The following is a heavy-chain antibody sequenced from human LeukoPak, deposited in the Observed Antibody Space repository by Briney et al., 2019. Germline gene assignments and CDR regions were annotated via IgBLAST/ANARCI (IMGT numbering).Heavy chain of an antibody. CDR2: IYYSGST. D-gene: IGHD1-26*01. CDR1: GGSISSSSYY. J-gene: IGHJ4*02. CDR3: ASTGEVGATVDY. V-gene: IGHV4-39*01. Sequence: SETLSLTCIVSGGSISSSSYYWGWIRQPPGKGLEWIGSIYYSGSTYYNPSLKSRVTISVDTSKNQFSLKLSSVTAADTAVYYCASTGEVGATVDYWGQGALVTVSS.